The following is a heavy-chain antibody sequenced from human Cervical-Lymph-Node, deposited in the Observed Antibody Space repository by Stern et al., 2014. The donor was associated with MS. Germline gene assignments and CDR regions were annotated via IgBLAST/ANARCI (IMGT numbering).Heavy chain of an antibody. J-gene: IGHJ6*02. CDR2: IVPLFGTT. CDR1: GVTSIRNA. V-gene: IGHV1-69*01. Sequence: VQLVQSGAEVRKPGSSVNVSCKASGVTSIRNAISWVRQAPGQGLEWLGGIVPLFGTTNYAQKFQGRVTITADESTNTAYMELSSLRSDDTAVYYCASPEGEGYYYYYYGMDVWGQGTTVAVSS. D-gene: IGHD1-1*01. CDR3: ASPEGEGYYYYYYGMDV.